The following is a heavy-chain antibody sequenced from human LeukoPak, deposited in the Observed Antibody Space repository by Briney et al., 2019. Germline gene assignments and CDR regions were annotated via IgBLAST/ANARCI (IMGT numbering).Heavy chain of an antibody. J-gene: IGHJ4*02. D-gene: IGHD3-22*01. CDR1: GFTFDDYA. CDR2: INSDGSST. Sequence: GGSLRLSCAASGFTFDDYAMHWVRQAPGKGLVWVSRINSDGSSTSYADSVKGRFTISRDNAKNTLYLQMNSLRAGDTAVYYCAREYYYDSSGYDAFDYWGQGTLVTVSS. CDR3: AREYYYDSSGYDAFDY. V-gene: IGHV3-74*01.